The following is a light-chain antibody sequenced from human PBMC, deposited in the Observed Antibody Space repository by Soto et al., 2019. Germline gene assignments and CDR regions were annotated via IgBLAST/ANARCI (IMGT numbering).Light chain of an antibody. V-gene: IGKV1-39*01. J-gene: IGKJ5*01. Sequence: DIQMTQSPSSLSASVGDRVTITCRASQNIRNYLNWYQQRPGKTPNLLVYAASNLRSGVPSRFSGSGSGTLFTLTITTLQPEDIATYYCQQYENLPTFGQGTRLEIK. CDR3: QQYENLPT. CDR1: QNIRNY. CDR2: AAS.